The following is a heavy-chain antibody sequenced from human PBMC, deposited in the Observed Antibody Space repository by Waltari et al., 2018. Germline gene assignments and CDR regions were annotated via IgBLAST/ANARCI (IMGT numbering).Heavy chain of an antibody. J-gene: IGHJ4*02. CDR2: ISASGSVI. CDR3: ARGRSVYDY. Sequence: EVQLVESGGGLVQPGESLRLPFSASAFTFGAYEMTWVRQAPGKGLGWVSYISASGSVIYYADSVKGRFTISRDNARNSLYLQLNSLTAEDTAIYYCARGRSVYDYWGQGTLVTVSS. D-gene: IGHD6-6*01. CDR1: AFTFGAYE. V-gene: IGHV3-48*03.